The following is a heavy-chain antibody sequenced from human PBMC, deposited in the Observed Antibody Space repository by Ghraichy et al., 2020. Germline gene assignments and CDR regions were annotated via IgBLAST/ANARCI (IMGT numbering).Heavy chain of an antibody. V-gene: IGHV4-31*03. D-gene: IGHD3-22*01. J-gene: IGHJ4*02. CDR3: ATGSSGYQWDY. CDR1: GGSISSGGYY. Sequence: SETLSLTCTVSGGSISSGGYYWSWIRQHPGKGLEWIGYIYYSGSTYYNPSLKSRVTISVDTSKNQFSLKLSSVTAADTAVYYCATGSSGYQWDYWGQGTLVTVSS. CDR2: IYYSGST.